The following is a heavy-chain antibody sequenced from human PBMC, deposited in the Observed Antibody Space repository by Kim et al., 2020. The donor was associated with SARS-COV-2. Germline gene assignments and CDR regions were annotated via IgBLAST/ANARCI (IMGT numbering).Heavy chain of an antibody. Sequence: ASVKVSCKTSGHFFTRDSIHWVRQAPGQGLEWMGGIDCGNGYTIYSQKFQGRVTFTTDTSASTDYMDLSFLRSEDSAVYYCLGGFYFDYWGQGTLVTVSS. J-gene: IGHJ4*02. CDR1: GHFFTRDS. D-gene: IGHD3-16*01. V-gene: IGHV1-3*01. CDR3: LGGFYFDY. CDR2: IDCGNGYT.